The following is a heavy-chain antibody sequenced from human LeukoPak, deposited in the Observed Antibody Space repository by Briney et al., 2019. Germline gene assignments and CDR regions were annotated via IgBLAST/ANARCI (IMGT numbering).Heavy chain of an antibody. CDR1: GITFSSYA. D-gene: IGHD2-15*01. CDR2: ISGSGGST. J-gene: IGHJ5*02. V-gene: IGHV3-23*01. Sequence: GGSLRLSCAASGITFSSYAMSRVRQAPGKGLEWVSAISGSGGSTYYADSVKGRFTISRDNSKNTLYLQMNSLRAEDTAVYYCAKDARTDYCSGGSCYRIDWFDPWGQGTLVTVSS. CDR3: AKDARTDYCSGGSCYRIDWFDP.